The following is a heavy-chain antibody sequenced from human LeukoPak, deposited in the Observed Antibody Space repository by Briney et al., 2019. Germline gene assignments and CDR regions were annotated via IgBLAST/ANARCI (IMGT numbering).Heavy chain of an antibody. CDR1: GFTFSSYA. V-gene: IGHV3-23*01. CDR2: ISGSGGST. Sequence: PGGSLRLSCAASGFTFSSYATSWVRQAPGKGLEWVSAISGSGGSTYYADSVKGRFTISRDNSKNTLYLQMNSLRAEDTAVYYCAKPYDYGDYIRDYGMDVWGQGTTVTVSS. CDR3: AKPYDYGDYIRDYGMDV. J-gene: IGHJ6*02. D-gene: IGHD4-17*01.